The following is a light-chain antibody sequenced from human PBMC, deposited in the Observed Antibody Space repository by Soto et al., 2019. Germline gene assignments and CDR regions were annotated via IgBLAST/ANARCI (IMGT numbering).Light chain of an antibody. CDR2: EVS. V-gene: IGLV2-14*01. J-gene: IGLJ2*01. Sequence: QSALTQSASVSGSPGQSITISCTGTSSDIGGYNYVSWYQQYPGKAPKLMIYEVSNRPSGVSNRFSGSKSGNAASLTISGLQAEDEAHYYCSSYSSGTTHVVFGGGTKLTVL. CDR1: SSDIGGYNY. CDR3: SSYSSGTTHVV.